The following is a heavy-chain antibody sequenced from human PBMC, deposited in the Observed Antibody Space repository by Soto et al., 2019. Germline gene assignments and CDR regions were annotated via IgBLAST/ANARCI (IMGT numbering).Heavy chain of an antibody. CDR2: INYSGST. Sequence: SETLSLTCTVSGGSISSYYWSWIRQPPGKGLEWIGYINYSGSTNYNPSLKSRVTISVDTSKNQFSLTLTSVTAADTAVYSCARGIAVSGHYFDYWGQGTLVTVSS. D-gene: IGHD6-19*01. CDR1: GGSISSYY. CDR3: ARGIAVSGHYFDY. V-gene: IGHV4-59*01. J-gene: IGHJ4*02.